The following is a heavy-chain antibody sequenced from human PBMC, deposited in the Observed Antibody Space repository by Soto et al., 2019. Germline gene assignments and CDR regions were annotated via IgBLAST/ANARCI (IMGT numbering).Heavy chain of an antibody. Sequence: GASVKVSCKASGYTFTSYGISWVRQAPGQGLEWMGWISAYNGNTNYAQKLQGRVTMTTDTSTSTVYMELRGLRSDDAAVYYCVRVGTVVKISPPLSHYWGEATMATVSS. CDR1: GYTFTSYG. V-gene: IGHV1-18*01. CDR3: VRVGTVVKISPPLSHY. D-gene: IGHD2-15*01. CDR2: ISAYNGNT. J-gene: IGHJ4*02.